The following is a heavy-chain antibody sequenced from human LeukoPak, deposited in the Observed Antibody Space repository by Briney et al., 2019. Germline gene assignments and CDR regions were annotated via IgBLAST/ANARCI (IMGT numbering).Heavy chain of an antibody. Sequence: PGASVKVSCKASGGTFSSYTISWVRQAPGQGLEWMGRIIPILGIANYAQKFQGRVTITADKSTSTAYMELSSLRSEDTAVYYCASHHTTYYYDSSGFFEYFQHWGQGTLVTVSS. J-gene: IGHJ1*01. V-gene: IGHV1-69*02. CDR1: GGTFSSYT. D-gene: IGHD3-22*01. CDR3: ASHHTTYYYDSSGFFEYFQH. CDR2: IIPILGIA.